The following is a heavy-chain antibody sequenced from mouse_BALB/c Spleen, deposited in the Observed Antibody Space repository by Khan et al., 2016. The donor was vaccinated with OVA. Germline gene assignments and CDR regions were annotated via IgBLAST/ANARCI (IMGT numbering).Heavy chain of an antibody. V-gene: IGHV1-7*01. CDR1: GYTFTSYW. CDR3: ASRGCGSSYAMDY. Sequence: QVQLQQSGAELAKPGASVKMSCKASGYTFTSYWMHWVKQRPGQGLEWIGYINPSTGYTEYNQKFKDKATLTADKSSSTAYMQLSSLTSEDSAVYYCASRGCGSSYAMDYWGQGTSVTVSS. CDR2: INPSTGYT. J-gene: IGHJ4*01. D-gene: IGHD1-1*01.